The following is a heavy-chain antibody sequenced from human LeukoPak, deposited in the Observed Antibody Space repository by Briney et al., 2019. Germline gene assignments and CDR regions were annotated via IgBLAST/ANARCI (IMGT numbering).Heavy chain of an antibody. J-gene: IGHJ4*02. CDR2: IYSDGST. CDR3: ARAGGIVGATFDY. V-gene: IGHV3-66*01. D-gene: IGHD1-26*01. Sequence: GGSLRLSCAASGFTVSSNYMSWVRQAPGKGLEWVSVIYSDGSTYYADSVKGRFTISRDNSKNTLYLQMNSLRAEDTAVYYCARAGGIVGATFDYWGQGTLVTVSS. CDR1: GFTVSSNY.